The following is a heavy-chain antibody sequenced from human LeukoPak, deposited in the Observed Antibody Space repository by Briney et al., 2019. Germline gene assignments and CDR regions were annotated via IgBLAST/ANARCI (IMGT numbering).Heavy chain of an antibody. D-gene: IGHD3-22*01. CDR3: ARGRGYNAWPVAY. CDR1: GFTFSSHS. CDR2: ISSSSSSI. Sequence: PGGSLRLSCAASGFTFSSHSLSWVRQAPGKGLEWVSSISSSSSSIYYADSVKGRFTISRDNAKNSLYLQMNSLGEEDTAVYYCARGRGYNAWPVAYWGQGTLVTVSS. J-gene: IGHJ4*02. V-gene: IGHV3-21*01.